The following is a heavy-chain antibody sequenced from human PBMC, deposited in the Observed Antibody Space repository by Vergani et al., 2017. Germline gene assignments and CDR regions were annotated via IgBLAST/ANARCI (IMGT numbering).Heavy chain of an antibody. CDR2: ISTNGGTT. CDR3: ANIAAPGPRGRGTGN. D-gene: IGHD6-13*01. CDR1: GFTFSSYA. J-gene: IGHJ4*02. Sequence: VQLVESGGGVVQPGTSLRLSCVVSGFTFSSYAMYWVRQAPGKGLEFVSSISTNGGTTYYADSVKGRFTISRDNSESTLHLQMTSLRAEDTAVYYCANIAAPGPRGRGTGNWGQGTLVTVSS. V-gene: IGHV3-64D*06.